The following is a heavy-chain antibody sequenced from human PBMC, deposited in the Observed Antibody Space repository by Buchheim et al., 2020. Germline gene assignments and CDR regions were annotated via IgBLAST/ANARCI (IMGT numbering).Heavy chain of an antibody. V-gene: IGHV4-59*08. CDR3: ARLNYYDSSGYSGAYYFDY. CDR2: IYYSGST. D-gene: IGHD3-22*01. Sequence: QVQLQESGPGLVKPSETLSLTCTVSGGSISSYYWSWIRQPPGKGLEWIGYIYYSGSTNYNPSLKSRITIPVETSKNQCSLKLSSVTAADTAVYYCARLNYYDSSGYSGAYYFDYWGQGTL. CDR1: GGSISSYY. J-gene: IGHJ4*02.